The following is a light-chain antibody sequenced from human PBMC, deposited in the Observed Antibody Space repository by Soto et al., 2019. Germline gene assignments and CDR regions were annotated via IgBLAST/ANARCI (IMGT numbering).Light chain of an antibody. V-gene: IGKV1-5*03. CDR1: QNIISW. CDR2: KAS. Sequence: DIQMTQSPSTLSASVGDRVTITCRASQNIISWLAWYQQKPGKAPKLLTYKASNLESGVPSRFSGSGSGTEFTLTINSLQPDDFATYYCQQYISFPHTFGQGTKLEIK. J-gene: IGKJ2*01. CDR3: QQYISFPHT.